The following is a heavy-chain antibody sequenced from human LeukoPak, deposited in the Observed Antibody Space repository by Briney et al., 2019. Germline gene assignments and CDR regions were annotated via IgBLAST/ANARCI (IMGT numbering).Heavy chain of an antibody. Sequence: SETLSLTCAVSGGSISSGGYSWSWIRQPPGKGLEWIGYIYHSGSTYYNPSLKSRVTISVDRSKNQFSLKLSSVTAADTAVYYCARLTYGDPDYWGQGTLVTVSS. CDR2: IYHSGST. CDR3: ARLTYGDPDY. D-gene: IGHD4-17*01. CDR1: GGSISSGGYS. V-gene: IGHV4-30-2*01. J-gene: IGHJ4*02.